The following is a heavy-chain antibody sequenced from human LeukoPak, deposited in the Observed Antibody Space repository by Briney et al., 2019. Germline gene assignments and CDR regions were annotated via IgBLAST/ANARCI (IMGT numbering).Heavy chain of an antibody. J-gene: IGHJ5*02. CDR3: ARNHARGGPNWFDP. Sequence: SETLSLTCTVSGGSISSSSYYWGWIRQPPGKGLEWIGSIYYSGSTYYNPSLKSRATISVDTSKNQFSLKLSSVTAADTAVYYCARNHARGGPNWFDPGGQGTLVTVSS. CDR1: GGSISSSSYY. D-gene: IGHD1-14*01. CDR2: IYYSGST. V-gene: IGHV4-39*01.